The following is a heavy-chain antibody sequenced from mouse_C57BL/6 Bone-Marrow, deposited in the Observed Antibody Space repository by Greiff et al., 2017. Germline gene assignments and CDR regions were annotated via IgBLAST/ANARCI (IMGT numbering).Heavy chain of an antibody. V-gene: IGHV1-82*01. CDR1: GYAFSSSW. CDR3: AYYGSSYGGAFDY. J-gene: IGHJ2*01. D-gene: IGHD1-1*01. CDR2: IYPGDGDT. Sequence: VQLQQSGPELVKPGASVKISCKASGYAFSSSWMNWVKQRPGKGLEWIGRIYPGDGDTNYNGKFKGKATLTADKSSSTAYMQLSSLTSEDSAVYFCAYYGSSYGGAFDYWGQGTTLTVSA.